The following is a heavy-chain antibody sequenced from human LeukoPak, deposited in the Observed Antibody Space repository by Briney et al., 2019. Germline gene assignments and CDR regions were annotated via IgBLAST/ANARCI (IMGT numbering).Heavy chain of an antibody. CDR2: ISGSGGST. D-gene: IGHD3-10*01. V-gene: IGHV3-23*01. CDR3: AKDGLGRGVIILSFDY. Sequence: PGGSLRLSCAASGFTFSSYAMSWVRQAPGKGLEWVSAISGSGGSTYYADSVKGRFTISRDNSKNTLYLQMNSLRAEDTAVYYCAKDGLGRGVIILSFDYWGQGTLVTVSS. CDR1: GFTFSSYA. J-gene: IGHJ4*02.